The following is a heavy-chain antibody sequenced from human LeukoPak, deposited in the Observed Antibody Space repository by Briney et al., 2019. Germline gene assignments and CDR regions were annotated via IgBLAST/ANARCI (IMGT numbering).Heavy chain of an antibody. V-gene: IGHV3-20*03. Sequence: GGSLRLSYAASGFTFDDFGMSSVRQAPGEGREWVSCINWDGSGRGYADSVKGRFTISRDNAMNSLYLQMDSLRVKDTALYYCARAGDTTGEYCSSTSCFQFDFWGQGTLVTVSS. CDR3: ARAGDTTGEYCSSTSCFQFDF. D-gene: IGHD2-2*01. CDR2: INWDGSGR. CDR1: GFTFDDFG. J-gene: IGHJ4*02.